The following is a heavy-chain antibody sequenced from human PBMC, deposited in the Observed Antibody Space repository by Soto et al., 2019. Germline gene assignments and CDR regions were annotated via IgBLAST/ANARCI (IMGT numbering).Heavy chain of an antibody. V-gene: IGHV3-30*11. J-gene: IGHJ6*02. Sequence: PGWCLGLACAASVLSVRSYAMDGVRKDQGKGLEGVAVISYDGSNKYYADSVKGRFTISRDNSKNTLYLQMNSLRAEDTAVYYCARTLYCISTSCYQVMDYYYGMDVWVQGTTVTVSS. CDR1: VLSVRSYA. CDR2: ISYDGSNK. D-gene: IGHD2-2*01. CDR3: ARTLYCISTSCYQVMDYYYGMDV.